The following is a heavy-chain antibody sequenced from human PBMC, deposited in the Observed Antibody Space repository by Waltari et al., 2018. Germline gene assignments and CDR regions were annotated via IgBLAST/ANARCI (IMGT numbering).Heavy chain of an antibody. D-gene: IGHD6-13*01. J-gene: IGHJ4*02. Sequence: EVQLVESGGGLVQPGGSLRLSCAASGFTFSSYRMNWVRQAPGKGLEWVSYISSSSSTIYYADSVKGRFTISRDNAKNSLYLQMNSLRAEDTAVYYCARDREQLPEYYFDYWGQGTLVTVSS. CDR2: ISSSSSTI. CDR3: ARDREQLPEYYFDY. V-gene: IGHV3-48*01. CDR1: GFTFSSYR.